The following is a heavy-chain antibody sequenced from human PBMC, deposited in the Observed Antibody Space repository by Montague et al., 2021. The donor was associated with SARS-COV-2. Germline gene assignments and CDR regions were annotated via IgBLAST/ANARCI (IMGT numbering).Heavy chain of an antibody. Sequence: TLSLTCIVSGGSISSDDSYWTWIRQHPGKGLEWIGYISYSGRTSYNVSLKSRLTISADTSDNQFSLKLTSMTAADTAVYYCARVYVPAHGTSAASYSDHWGRGTLVTVSS. CDR2: ISYSGRT. J-gene: IGHJ4*02. CDR1: GGSISSDDSY. CDR3: ARVYVPAHGTSAASYSDH. D-gene: IGHD6-13*01. V-gene: IGHV4-31*03.